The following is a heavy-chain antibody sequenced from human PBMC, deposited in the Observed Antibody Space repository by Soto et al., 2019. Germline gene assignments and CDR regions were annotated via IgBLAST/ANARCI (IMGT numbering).Heavy chain of an antibody. D-gene: IGHD6-13*01. CDR1: GGSISSSSYY. J-gene: IGHJ6*02. Sequence: QLQLQESGPGLVKPSETLSLTCTVSGGSISSSSYYWGWIRQPPGKGLEWIGSIYYSGSTYYNPSLKSRVTISVDTSKNQFSLKLSSVTAADTAVYYCARHPAYSSSPWTTYYYYGMDVWGQGTTVTVSS. CDR2: IYYSGST. CDR3: ARHPAYSSSPWTTYYYYGMDV. V-gene: IGHV4-39*01.